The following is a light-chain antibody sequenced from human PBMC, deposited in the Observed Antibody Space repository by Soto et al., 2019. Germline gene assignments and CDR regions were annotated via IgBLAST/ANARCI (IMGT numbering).Light chain of an antibody. V-gene: IGKV3D-15*01. CDR3: QQYNNWPPWT. Sequence: EIVLTQSPATFSLSPGERATLSCRASQNINRYLAWYHQKPGQPPRLLIYDASTRATGIPARFSGSGSGTEFTLTISSLQSEDFAVYYCQQYNNWPPWTFGQGTKVDIK. CDR1: QNINRY. J-gene: IGKJ1*01. CDR2: DAS.